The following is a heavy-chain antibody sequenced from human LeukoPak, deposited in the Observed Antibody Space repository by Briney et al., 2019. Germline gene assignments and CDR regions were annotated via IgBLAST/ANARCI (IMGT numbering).Heavy chain of an antibody. CDR2: ISGSGGST. J-gene: IGHJ4*02. D-gene: IGHD2-21*02. Sequence: GGSLRLSCAASGFTFSTYAMSWVRQAPGKGLEWVSGISGSGGSTYYADSVKGRFTISRDNSKNTLYLQMNSLRAEDTAVYYCAKYLKGDCYSTFIDYWGQGTLVTVSS. CDR3: AKYLKGDCYSTFIDY. CDR1: GFTFSTYA. V-gene: IGHV3-23*01.